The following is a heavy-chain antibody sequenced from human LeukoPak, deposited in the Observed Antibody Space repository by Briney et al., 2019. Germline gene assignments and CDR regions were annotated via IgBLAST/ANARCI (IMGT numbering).Heavy chain of an antibody. CDR3: ARRSGSSSVDFYYYLDV. CDR2: IYTSGST. V-gene: IGHV4-61*02. D-gene: IGHD6-6*01. J-gene: IGHJ6*03. CDR1: GGSISSGSYY. Sequence: SETLSLTCTVSGGSISSGSYYWSWIRQPAGKGLEWIGRIYTSGSTNYNPSLKSRVTISLDTSKNQFSLNLSSVTAADTAVYYCARRSGSSSVDFYYYLDVWGKGTTVTVSS.